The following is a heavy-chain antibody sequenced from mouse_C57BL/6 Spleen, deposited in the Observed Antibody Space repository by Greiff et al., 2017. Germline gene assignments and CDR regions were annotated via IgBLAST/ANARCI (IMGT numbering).Heavy chain of an antibody. CDR1: GYTLTSYR. CDR3: ASGQTCYAMDC. V-gene: IGHV1-64*01. D-gene: IGHD3-3*01. Sequence: VQPQQLGAELVKPGASVKLFRKASGYTLTSYRMPWVKQRHGQGLEWIGMIHPNSGSTNNNEKFKSKATLTVDKSSSTAYMQLSSLTSEDSAVDDCASGQTCYAMDCWGQGPSVTVSS. CDR2: IHPNSGST. J-gene: IGHJ4*01.